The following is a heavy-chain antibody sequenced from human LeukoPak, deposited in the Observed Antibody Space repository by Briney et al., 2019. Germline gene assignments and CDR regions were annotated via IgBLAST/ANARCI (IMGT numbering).Heavy chain of an antibody. CDR1: GGSINSGNNY. D-gene: IGHD3-22*01. J-gene: IGHJ4*02. CDR3: AREGGSYDSSGYYSSYYYFDY. Sequence: SETLSLTCTVSGGSINSGNNYWSWIRQPAGKGLEWIGRIYSSGTTTYNPSLKSRVTISMDTSKNQFSLKLSSVTAADTAVYYCAREGGSYDSSGYYSSYYYFDYWGQGTLVTVSS. CDR2: IYSSGTT. V-gene: IGHV4-61*02.